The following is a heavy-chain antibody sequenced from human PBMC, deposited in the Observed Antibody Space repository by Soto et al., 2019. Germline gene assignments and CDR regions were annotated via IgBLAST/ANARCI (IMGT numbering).Heavy chain of an antibody. Sequence: GVSLRLSCAASGFTFSDYYMSWIRQAPGKGLEWVSYISSSGSTIYYADSVKGRFTTSRDNAKNSLYLQMNSLRAEDTAVYYCARDGKDLGYYYYYYGMDVWGQGTTVTVSS. CDR2: ISSSGSTI. V-gene: IGHV3-11*01. CDR1: GFTFSDYY. CDR3: ARDGKDLGYYYYYYGMDV. D-gene: IGHD1-26*01. J-gene: IGHJ6*02.